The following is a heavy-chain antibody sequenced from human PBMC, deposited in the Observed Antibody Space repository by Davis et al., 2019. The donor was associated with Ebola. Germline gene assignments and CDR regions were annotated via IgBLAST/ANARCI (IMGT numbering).Heavy chain of an antibody. D-gene: IGHD1-26*01. V-gene: IGHV3-23*01. CDR3: ARDRTSYSGNEEGRYYYGMDV. CDR1: GFTFSSYA. CDR2: ISGSGGST. Sequence: PGGSLRLSCPASGFTFSSYALSWVRKAPGKGLEWVSAISGSGGSTYYADPVKGRFTISRDNSKNTLYLQMNSLRAEDTAVYYGARDRTSYSGNEEGRYYYGMDVWGQGTTVTVSS. J-gene: IGHJ6*02.